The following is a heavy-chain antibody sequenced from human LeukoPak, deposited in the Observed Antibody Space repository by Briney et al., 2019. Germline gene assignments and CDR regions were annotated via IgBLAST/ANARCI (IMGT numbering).Heavy chain of an antibody. D-gene: IGHD3-22*01. CDR1: GYTFTSYG. Sequence: GASVKVSCKASGYTFTSYGISWVRQAPGQGLEWMGWISAYNGNTHYAQKFQGRVTMTEDTSTDTAYMELSSLRSEGTAVYYCATGPYYDSSGKRFDYWGQGTLVTVSS. CDR2: ISAYNGNT. J-gene: IGHJ4*02. CDR3: ATGPYYDSSGKRFDY. V-gene: IGHV1-18*01.